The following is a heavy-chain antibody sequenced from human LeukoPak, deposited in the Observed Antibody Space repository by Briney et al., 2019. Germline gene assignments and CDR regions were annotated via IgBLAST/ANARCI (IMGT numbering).Heavy chain of an antibody. J-gene: IGHJ6*03. CDR2: INHSGST. CDR3: ARVIHDGDYARYPLRGYYYYYYYMDV. V-gene: IGHV4-34*01. CDR1: GGSFSGYY. D-gene: IGHD4-17*01. Sequence: PSETLSLTCAVYGGSFSGYYWSWIRQPPGKGLEWIGEINHSGSTNYNPSLKSRVTISVDTSKNQFSLKLSSVTAADTAVYYCARVIHDGDYARYPLRGYYYYYYYMDVWGKGTTVTVSS.